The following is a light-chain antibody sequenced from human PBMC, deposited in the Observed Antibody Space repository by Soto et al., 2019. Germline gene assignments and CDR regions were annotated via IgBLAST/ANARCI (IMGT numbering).Light chain of an antibody. CDR3: QQYGSSPFT. CDR2: GAS. V-gene: IGKV3-20*01. CDR1: QSVSSPY. J-gene: IGKJ3*01. Sequence: EVVLTQSPVTLSLSPGERAILSCRASQSVSSPYLAWYQQKPGQPPRLLIYGASSRATDIPDRFIGSGSGTEFTLTIARLAPEDFAMYYCQQYGSSPFTFGPGTKVDI.